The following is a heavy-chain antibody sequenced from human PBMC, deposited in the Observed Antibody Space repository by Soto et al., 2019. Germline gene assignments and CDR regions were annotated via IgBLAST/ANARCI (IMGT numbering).Heavy chain of an antibody. CDR2: ISYDGSNK. V-gene: IGHV3-30*18. J-gene: IGHJ6*02. CDR3: AKEGGTMVRGVIITGRYYYYGMDV. D-gene: IGHD3-10*01. Sequence: LRLSCAASGFTFSSYGMHWVRQAPGKGLEWVAVISYDGSNKYYADSVKGRFTISRDNSKNTLYLQMNSLRAEDTAVYYCAKEGGTMVRGVIITGRYYYYGMDVWGQGTTVTVSS. CDR1: GFTFSSYG.